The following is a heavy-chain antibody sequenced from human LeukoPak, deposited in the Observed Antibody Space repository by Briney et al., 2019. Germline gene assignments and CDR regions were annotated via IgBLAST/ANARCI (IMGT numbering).Heavy chain of an antibody. CDR1: GFTFSSYS. J-gene: IGHJ4*02. CDR3: ARVWNGNYLDY. D-gene: IGHD1-1*01. V-gene: IGHV3-21*01. CDR2: ISISSTYK. Sequence: GGSLRLSCAASGFTFSSYSLNWVRQAPGKGLEWVSPISISSTYKYYADSLKGRFTISRDNAKNSLYLQMNSLRAEDTAVYYCARVWNGNYLDYWGQGTLVTVSS.